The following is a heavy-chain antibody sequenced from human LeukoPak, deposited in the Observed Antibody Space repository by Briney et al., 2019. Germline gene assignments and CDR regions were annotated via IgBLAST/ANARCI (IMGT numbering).Heavy chain of an antibody. V-gene: IGHV3-48*03. Sequence: GGSRRPSWAASGFTFSSYEMNGAGRVPGRGWKWFPYISTTGSSIYYADSVKGRFTISRDNVKNLLYLQMNSLRAEDTAVYYCARVQRGIAVALDYWGQGTLATVSS. D-gene: IGHD6-19*01. CDR1: GFTFSSYE. J-gene: IGHJ4*02. CDR3: ARVQRGIAVALDY. CDR2: ISTTGSSI.